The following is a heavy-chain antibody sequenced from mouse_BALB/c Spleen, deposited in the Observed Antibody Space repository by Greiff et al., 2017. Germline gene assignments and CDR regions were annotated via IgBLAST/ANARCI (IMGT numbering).Heavy chain of an antibody. CDR1: GVSITSGY. D-gene: IGHD1-1*01. J-gene: IGHJ4*01. CDR3: ATLNYGSSYDYAMDY. Sequence: EVQLQESGPSLVKPSQTLSLTCSVTGVSITSGYWNWIRKFPGNKLEYMGYISYSGSTYYNPSLKSRISITRDTSKNQYYLQLNSVTTEDTATYYCATLNYGSSYDYAMDYWGQGTSVTVSS. V-gene: IGHV3-8*02. CDR2: ISYSGST.